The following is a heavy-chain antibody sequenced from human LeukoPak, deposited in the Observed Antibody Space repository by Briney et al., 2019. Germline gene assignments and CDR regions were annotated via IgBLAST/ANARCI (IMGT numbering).Heavy chain of an antibody. CDR3: AGRDYYYYYGMDV. Sequence: SETLSLTCTVSGGSISSYYWSWIRQPAGKGLEWIGRIYTSGSTNYNPSLKSRVTMSVNTSKNQFSLKLSSVTAADTAVYYCAGRDYYYYYGMDVWGQGTTVTVSS. CDR1: GGSISSYY. CDR2: IYTSGST. J-gene: IGHJ6*02. V-gene: IGHV4-4*07.